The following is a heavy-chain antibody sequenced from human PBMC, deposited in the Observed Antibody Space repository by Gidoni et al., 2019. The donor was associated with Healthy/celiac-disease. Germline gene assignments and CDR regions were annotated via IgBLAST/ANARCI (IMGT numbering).Heavy chain of an antibody. CDR3: ARDHSTVGAFDI. D-gene: IGHD2-2*01. CDR2: IYYSGST. Sequence: QVQLQESGPGLVKPSETLSLTCPVSGGSVSSGSYYWSWIRQPPGKGLEWIGYIYYSGSTNYNPSLKSRVTISVDTSKNQFSLKLSSVTAADTAVYYCARDHSTVGAFDIWGQGTMVTVSS. J-gene: IGHJ3*02. V-gene: IGHV4-61*01. CDR1: GGSVSSGSYY.